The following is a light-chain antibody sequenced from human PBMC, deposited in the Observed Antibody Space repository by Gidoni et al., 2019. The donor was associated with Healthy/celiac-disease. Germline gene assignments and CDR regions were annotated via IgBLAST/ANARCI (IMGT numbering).Light chain of an antibody. CDR1: QSVNSN. J-gene: IGKJ4*01. CDR3: QQYKNWPPLT. Sequence: EIVMTKSPATLSVSPGERATLSCSGSQSVNSNLAWYQQKPGQAPRLLIYGASTRATVIPARFSGSGSGTEFTLTISSLQSEDFAVYYCQQYKNWPPLTFGEGTKVEIK. CDR2: GAS. V-gene: IGKV3-15*01.